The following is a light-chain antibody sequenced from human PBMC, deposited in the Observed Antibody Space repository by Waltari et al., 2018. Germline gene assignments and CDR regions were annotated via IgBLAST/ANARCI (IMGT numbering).Light chain of an antibody. V-gene: IGKV1-5*03. J-gene: IGKJ1*01. Sequence: DIQMTQSPSTLSASVGDRVTITCRASQSVSSWLAWYQQKPGKAPKLLIYMASSLESGVPSRFSCSGSGTEFTLTISSLQPDDFATYYCQQYNTYSGTFGQGTKVEIK. CDR3: QQYNTYSGT. CDR2: MAS. CDR1: QSVSSW.